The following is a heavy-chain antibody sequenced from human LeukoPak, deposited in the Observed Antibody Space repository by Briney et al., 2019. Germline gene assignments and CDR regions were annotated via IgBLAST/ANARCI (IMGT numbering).Heavy chain of an antibody. Sequence: SVKVSCKTSGGTFTSYAITWVRQAPGQGLEWMGKIILIPGTTNYAQKFQGRVTFTADESTSIAYMELSSLRSEDTALYYCARKLRLGGNWFDPWGQGTLVTVSS. CDR2: IILIPGTT. CDR3: ARKLRLGGNWFDP. CDR1: GGTFTSYA. J-gene: IGHJ5*02. D-gene: IGHD1-26*01. V-gene: IGHV1-69*11.